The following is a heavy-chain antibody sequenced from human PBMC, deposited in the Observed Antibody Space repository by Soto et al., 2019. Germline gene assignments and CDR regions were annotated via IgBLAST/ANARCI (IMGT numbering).Heavy chain of an antibody. CDR2: IVVGSGNT. Sequence: GASVKVSCKASGYTFTSYGISWVRQARGQRLEWIGWIVVGSGNTNYAQKFQERVTITRDMSTSTAYMELSSLRSEDTAVYYCARTELRGWYETDAFDIWGQGTMVTV. D-gene: IGHD6-19*01. CDR3: ARTELRGWYETDAFDI. CDR1: GYTFTSYG. V-gene: IGHV1-58*02. J-gene: IGHJ3*02.